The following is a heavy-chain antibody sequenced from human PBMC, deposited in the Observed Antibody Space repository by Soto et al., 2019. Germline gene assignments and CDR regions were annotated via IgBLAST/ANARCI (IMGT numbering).Heavy chain of an antibody. CDR3: VREPGIAAAGRYHYYGMDV. CDR2: IWHDGSNK. V-gene: IGHV3-33*01. Sequence: QPGGSLRLSCAASRFTFNSYGMHWVRQAPGKGLEWVAVIWHDGSNKYYADSVKGRFTISRDNSKNTLYLQMNSLRVEDTAVYFCVREPGIAAAGRYHYYGMDVWGQGTTVTVSS. J-gene: IGHJ6*02. D-gene: IGHD6-13*01. CDR1: RFTFNSYG.